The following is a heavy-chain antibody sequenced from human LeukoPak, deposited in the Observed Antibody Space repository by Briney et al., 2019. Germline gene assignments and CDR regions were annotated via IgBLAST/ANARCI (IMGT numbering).Heavy chain of an antibody. Sequence: ASVKVSCKASGYTFTGYYMHWVRQAPGQGLEWMGWINPNSGGTNYAQKFQGRVTMTRDTSISTAYMELSRLRSDDTAVYYCARVNYYDSSGYYYGQVYFDYWGQGTLVTVSS. V-gene: IGHV1-2*02. D-gene: IGHD3-22*01. J-gene: IGHJ4*02. CDR3: ARVNYYDSSGYYYGQVYFDY. CDR2: INPNSGGT. CDR1: GYTFTGYY.